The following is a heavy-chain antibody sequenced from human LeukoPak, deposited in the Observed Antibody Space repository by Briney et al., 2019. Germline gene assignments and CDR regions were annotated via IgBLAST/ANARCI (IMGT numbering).Heavy chain of an antibody. CDR3: ASSFSGYDWAKFDY. CDR1: GYTFTSYD. CDR2: MNPNSGNT. D-gene: IGHD5-12*01. Sequence: ASVKVSCKASGYTFTSYDINWVRQATGQGLERMGWMNPNSGNTGYAQKFQGRVTMTRNTSISTAYMELSSLRSEDTAVYYCASSFSGYDWAKFDYWGQGTLVTVSS. J-gene: IGHJ4*02. V-gene: IGHV1-8*01.